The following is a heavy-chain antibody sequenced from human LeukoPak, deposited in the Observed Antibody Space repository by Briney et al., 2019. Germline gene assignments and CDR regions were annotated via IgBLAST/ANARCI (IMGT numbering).Heavy chain of an antibody. CDR1: GDSVSRNSVA. D-gene: IGHD6-19*01. CDR3: AREAGRGWTFDY. V-gene: IGHV6-1*01. J-gene: IGHJ4*02. Sequence: SQTLSLTCTISGDSVSRNSVAWNWIRQSPSRGLEWLGRTYYRSKWNNGYALSVKSRININPDTSKNQFSLQLNSVTPEDTAVYYCAREAGRGWTFDYWGQGTLVTVSS. CDR2: TYYRSKWNN.